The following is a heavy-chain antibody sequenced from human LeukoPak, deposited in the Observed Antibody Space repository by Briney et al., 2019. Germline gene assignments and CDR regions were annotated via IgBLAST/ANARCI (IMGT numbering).Heavy chain of an antibody. V-gene: IGHV3-21*01. Sequence: GGSLRLSCAASGFTFSSYNMNWVRQAAGKGLEWVSSISSSSCYIFYADSVKGRFTISRDNTKNSLYLQMNSLRADDTAVYYCARAVGALAGEVAFDMWGQGTMVTVSS. J-gene: IGHJ3*02. CDR2: ISSSSCYI. CDR3: ARAVGALAGEVAFDM. CDR1: GFTFSSYN. D-gene: IGHD6-19*01.